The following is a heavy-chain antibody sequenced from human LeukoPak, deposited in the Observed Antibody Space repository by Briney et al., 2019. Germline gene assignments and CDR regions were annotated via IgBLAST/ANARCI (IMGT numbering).Heavy chain of an antibody. D-gene: IGHD3-22*01. CDR1: GFTFDNYG. Sequence: SGGSLRLSCASSGFTFDNYGMSWLRQAPGRGLEWVSGIKWNGGSTGYADSVKGRFTISRDNAKNSLYLQMNRLRAEDTALHYCARGNYYPSWVDPWGQGTLVTVSS. V-gene: IGHV3-20*04. J-gene: IGHJ5*02. CDR2: IKWNGGST. CDR3: ARGNYYPSWVDP.